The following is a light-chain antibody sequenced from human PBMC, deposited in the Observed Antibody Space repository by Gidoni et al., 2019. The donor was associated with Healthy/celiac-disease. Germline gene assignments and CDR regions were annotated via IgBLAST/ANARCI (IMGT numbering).Light chain of an antibody. J-gene: IGKJ4*01. Sequence: DIQMTQSPSSLSASVGDRVTITCQASQDISNYLNWYQQKPGKAPKLLIYDASNWETGVPSRFSGSGSGKDFTLTISSLQPEDIATYYCQQYDNLPLTFGGGTKVEIK. CDR3: QQYDNLPLT. V-gene: IGKV1-33*01. CDR1: QDISNY. CDR2: DAS.